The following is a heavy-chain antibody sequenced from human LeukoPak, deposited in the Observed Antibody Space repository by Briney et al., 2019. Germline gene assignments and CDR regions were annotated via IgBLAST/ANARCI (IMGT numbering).Heavy chain of an antibody. CDR1: GFTFSNAS. J-gene: IGHJ4*02. D-gene: IGHD2-21*02. CDR3: PTSLASCVGDYYTAV. V-gene: IGHV3-15*01. Sequence: PGGSLRLSCAASGFTFSNASMSWVRQAPGKGLEWVGRIKSKTVGGTTDYAAPVKGRFTISRYDSKNTLYLQMDSLKTEDTAVYYCPTSLASCVGDYYTAVWGQGTLVTVSS. CDR2: IKSKTVGGTT.